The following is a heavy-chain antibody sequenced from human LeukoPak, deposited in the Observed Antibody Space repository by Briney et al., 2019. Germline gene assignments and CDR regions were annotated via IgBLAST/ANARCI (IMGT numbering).Heavy chain of an antibody. D-gene: IGHD3-22*01. J-gene: IGHJ4*02. Sequence: GGSLRLSCAASGFTVSSNYMSWVRQAPGKGLEWVSVIYSGGSTYHADSVRGRFTISRDNSKNTLYLQMNSLRAEDTAVYYCARGVHGGSSGYDYFDYWGQGTLVTVSS. CDR1: GFTVSSNY. CDR2: IYSGGST. V-gene: IGHV3-53*01. CDR3: ARGVHGGSSGYDYFDY.